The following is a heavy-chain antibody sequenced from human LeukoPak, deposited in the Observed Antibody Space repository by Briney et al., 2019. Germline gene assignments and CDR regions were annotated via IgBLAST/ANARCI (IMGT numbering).Heavy chain of an antibody. CDR3: ARAQAEDGYGLDN. D-gene: IGHD5-24*01. CDR2: IYSGGST. J-gene: IGHJ4*02. Sequence: AGGSLRLSCAASGFTVSSNYMSWVRQAPGKGLEWVSVIYSGGSTYYADSVKGRFTISRDNSKTTRYLQMNSLRAEDPVVYYGARAQAEDGYGLDNWGQGTLVTVSS. CDR1: GFTVSSNY. V-gene: IGHV3-53*01.